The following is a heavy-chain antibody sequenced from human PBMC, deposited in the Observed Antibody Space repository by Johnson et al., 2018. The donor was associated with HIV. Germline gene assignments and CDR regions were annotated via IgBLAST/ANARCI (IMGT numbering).Heavy chain of an antibody. CDR2: ISFDGNNK. Sequence: QVQLVESGGGVVQPGRSLRLPCAASGSTFSSYGMHWVHQAPGKGLAWVAVISFDGNNKYYVDSGKGRFTISRDNSKNTLYLQMNSLRPEDAAVYYCAKERRAPRAFDIWGQGTMVTVSS. CDR1: GSTFSSYG. J-gene: IGHJ3*02. CDR3: AKERRAPRAFDI. V-gene: IGHV3-30*18.